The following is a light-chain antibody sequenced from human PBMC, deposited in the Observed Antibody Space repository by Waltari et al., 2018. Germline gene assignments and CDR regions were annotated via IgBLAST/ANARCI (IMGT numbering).Light chain of an antibody. CDR2: HAS. CDR1: QVVGKS. Sequence: EIVLTQSQGTLSLSPGERATLSCRVSQVVGKSLAWYQQHPGQAPRLLIYHASIMATDVPDRFSGSSSGTYFTLTISRLEPEDFAVYYCQKYVNLPATFGQG. J-gene: IGKJ1*01. CDR3: QKYVNLPAT. V-gene: IGKV3-20*01.